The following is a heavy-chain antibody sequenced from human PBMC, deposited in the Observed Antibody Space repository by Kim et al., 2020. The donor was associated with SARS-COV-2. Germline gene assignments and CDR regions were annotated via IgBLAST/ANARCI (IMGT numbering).Heavy chain of an antibody. CDR2: SRAKAYSYST. D-gene: IGHD2-21*02. Sequence: GSLRLSCAVSGFSFSDHYMDWVRQTPGKGLEWVGRSRAKAYSYSTEYAAAVKGRFTVSRDDLKNSLLLQMSRLETEDTAVYYCGRGPRCGGGACPGPFDFWGKGTLVTVS. CDR1: GFSFSDHY. CDR3: GRGPRCGGGACPGPFDF. V-gene: IGHV3-72*01. J-gene: IGHJ4*01.